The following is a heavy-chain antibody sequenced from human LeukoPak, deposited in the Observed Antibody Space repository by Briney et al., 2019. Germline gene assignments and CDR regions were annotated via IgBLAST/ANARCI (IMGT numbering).Heavy chain of an antibody. D-gene: IGHD1-26*01. CDR1: GFTFSSYE. J-gene: IGHJ6*02. V-gene: IGHV3-48*03. CDR3: AREITAGATDYYGMDV. CDR2: INSSGSAI. Sequence: GGSLTLACTASGFTFSSYEMIWPRKATGKGLVWVSYINSSGSAIYYADSVKGRFTFTRDNAKNSLYLQMNSLRAEDTAVYYCAREITAGATDYYGMDVWGQGTTVTVSS.